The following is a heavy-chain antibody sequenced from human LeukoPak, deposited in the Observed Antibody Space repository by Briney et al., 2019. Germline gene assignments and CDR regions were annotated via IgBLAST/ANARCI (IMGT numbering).Heavy chain of an antibody. J-gene: IGHJ4*02. CDR3: AKDQGPMVTTFDY. D-gene: IGHD5-18*01. V-gene: IGHV3-30*02. Sequence: GGPLRLSCAASGFTFSTYGMHWVRQAPGKGLEWVVYIRYDGSTKFCADSVKGRFTVSKDNSKNTLYLQMDSLRAEDTAVYYCAKDQGPMVTTFDYWGQGTLVTVSS. CDR1: GFTFSTYG. CDR2: IRYDGSTK.